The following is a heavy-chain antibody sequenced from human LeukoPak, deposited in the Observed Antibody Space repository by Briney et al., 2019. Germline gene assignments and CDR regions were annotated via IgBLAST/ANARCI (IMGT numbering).Heavy chain of an antibody. CDR3: ARDYHGDYSFDY. J-gene: IGHJ4*02. CDR2: ISTTGSTI. CDR1: GFTFTDYY. V-gene: IGHV3-11*04. Sequence: GGSLRLSCVASGFTFTDYYMSWIRQAPGKGLEWVSYISTTGSTIYYADSVKGRFTISRDNARNSLFLQMNSLGDDDPAVYYCARDYHGDYSFDYWGQGALVTVSS. D-gene: IGHD4-17*01.